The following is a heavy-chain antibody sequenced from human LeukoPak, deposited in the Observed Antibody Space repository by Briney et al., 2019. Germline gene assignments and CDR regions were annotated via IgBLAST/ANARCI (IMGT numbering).Heavy chain of an antibody. D-gene: IGHD3-9*01. Sequence: GGSLRLSCAASGFTFSSYGMHWVRQAPGKGLEWVAVIWYDGSNKYYADSVKGRFTISRDNSKNTLYLQMNSLRAEDTALYYCAKDGGRYFDWLEFFDHWGQGTLVTVSS. CDR2: IWYDGSNK. V-gene: IGHV3-30*02. CDR1: GFTFSSYG. CDR3: AKDGGRYFDWLEFFDH. J-gene: IGHJ4*02.